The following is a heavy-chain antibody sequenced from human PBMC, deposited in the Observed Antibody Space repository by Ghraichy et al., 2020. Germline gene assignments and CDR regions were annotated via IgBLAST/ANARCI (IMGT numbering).Heavy chain of an antibody. CDR3: ETYSSSSGWFDP. Sequence: SETLSLTCTVSGDSVRSSSYYWGWIRQPPGKGLEWIGSMHYSGNSYYNPSLKSRVTISVDTSKNQFSLKLNSVTAADTAVYYCETYSSSSGWFDPWGQGTLVTVSS. V-gene: IGHV4-39*07. CDR2: MHYSGNS. D-gene: IGHD6-6*01. CDR1: GDSVRSSSYY. J-gene: IGHJ5*02.